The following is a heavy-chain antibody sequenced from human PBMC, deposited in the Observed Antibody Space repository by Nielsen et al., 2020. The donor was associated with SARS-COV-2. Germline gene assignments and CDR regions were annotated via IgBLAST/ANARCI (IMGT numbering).Heavy chain of an antibody. V-gene: IGHV3-23*01. CDR3: AKSYYYDSSVDY. J-gene: IGHJ4*02. Sequence: GESLKISCAASGFTFSSYAMTWVRQAPGKGLEWVPIISGSGGSTYYADSVKGRFTISRDNSKNTLYLQMNSLRAEDTAVYYCAKSYYYDSSVDYWGQGTLVTVSS. D-gene: IGHD3-22*01. CDR2: ISGSGGST. CDR1: GFTFSSYA.